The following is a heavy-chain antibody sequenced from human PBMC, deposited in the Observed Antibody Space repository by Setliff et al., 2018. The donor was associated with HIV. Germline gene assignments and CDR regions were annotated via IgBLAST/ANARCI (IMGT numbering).Heavy chain of an antibody. V-gene: IGHV1-69-2*01. D-gene: IGHD3-10*01. CDR3: ARKFRPGHGVDV. J-gene: IGHJ6*02. CDR2: IDPENDET. CDR1: GYTFIDKY. Sequence: ASVKVSCKASGYTFIDKYMHWVRQAPGKGLHWMGRIDPENDETKYSQKFQVRFTMTADRSTDTAYMELSGLRSEDTAIYYCARKFRPGHGVDVWGQGTMVTVS.